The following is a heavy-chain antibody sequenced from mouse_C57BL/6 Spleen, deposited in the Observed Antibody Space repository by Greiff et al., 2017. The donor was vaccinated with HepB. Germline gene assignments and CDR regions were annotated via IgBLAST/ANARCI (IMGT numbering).Heavy chain of an antibody. CDR1: GFTFSSYA. V-gene: IGHV5-4*03. CDR3: ARDGDRTGSFDY. J-gene: IGHJ2*01. D-gene: IGHD2-13*01. Sequence: EVKLVESGGGLVKPGGSLKLSCAASGFTFSSYAMSWVRQTPEKRLEWVATISDGGSYTYYPDNVKGRFTISRDNAKNNLYLHMSHLKSEDTAMYYCARDGDRTGSFDYWGQGTTLTVSS. CDR2: ISDGGSYT.